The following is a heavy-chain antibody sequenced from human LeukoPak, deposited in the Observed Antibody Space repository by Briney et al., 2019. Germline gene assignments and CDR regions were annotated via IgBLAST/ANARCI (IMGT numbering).Heavy chain of an antibody. D-gene: IGHD6-13*01. J-gene: IGHJ6*02. CDR3: ARVLDSSSWYGMDV. Sequence: SETLSLTCTVSGGSISSYYWSWIRQPPGKGLEWIGEINHSGSTNYNPSLKSRVTISVDTSKNQFSLKLSSVTAADTAVYYCARVLDSSSWYGMDVWGQGTTVTVSS. CDR2: INHSGST. CDR1: GGSISSYY. V-gene: IGHV4-34*01.